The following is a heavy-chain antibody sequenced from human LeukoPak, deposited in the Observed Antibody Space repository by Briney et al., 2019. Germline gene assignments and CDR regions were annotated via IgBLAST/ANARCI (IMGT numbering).Heavy chain of an antibody. D-gene: IGHD5-24*01. J-gene: IGHJ2*01. CDR1: GRSISSSY. CDR2: IYYIANT. V-gene: IGHV4-59*08. CDR3: ASQVDGYSNAYFDL. Sequence: SHSLSLTCTVSGRSISSSYWGWISPPPGNLLEWVGYIYYIANTNYNPSLKSRVTISVDTSKNQFSLKLSSVTAADTAVYYCASQVDGYSNAYFDLWGRGTLVSVSS.